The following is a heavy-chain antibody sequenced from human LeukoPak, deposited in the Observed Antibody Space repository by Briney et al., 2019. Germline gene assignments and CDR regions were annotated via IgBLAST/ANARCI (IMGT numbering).Heavy chain of an antibody. D-gene: IGHD3-22*01. V-gene: IGHV3-7*01. CDR1: GFTFSSYW. J-gene: IGHJ4*02. CDR3: ARDDYYDSSDHHY. Sequence: GGSLRLSCAASGFTFSSYWMSWVRQAPGKGLEWVANIKQDGSEKYYVDSVKGRFTISRDNAKNSLYLQMNSLRAEDTAVYYCARDDYYDSSDHHYWGQGTLVTVSS. CDR2: IKQDGSEK.